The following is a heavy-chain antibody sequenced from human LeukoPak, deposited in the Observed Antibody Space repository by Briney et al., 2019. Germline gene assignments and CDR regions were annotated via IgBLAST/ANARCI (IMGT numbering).Heavy chain of an antibody. CDR1: GFTFRNRW. J-gene: IGHJ4*02. Sequence: GGSLRLSCAASGFTFRNRWMHWVRQTPGKGLVWVSRISSDGSSTTYADSVKGRFTISRDNSKNTLYLQMNSLRAEDTAVYYCARVTVTYYYGSGNFDYWGQGTLVTVSS. CDR3: ARVTVTYYYGSGNFDY. D-gene: IGHD3-10*01. CDR2: ISSDGSST. V-gene: IGHV3-74*03.